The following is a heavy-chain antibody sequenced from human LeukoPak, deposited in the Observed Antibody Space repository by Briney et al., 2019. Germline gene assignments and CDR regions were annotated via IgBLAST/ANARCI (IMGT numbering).Heavy chain of an antibody. CDR3: ARADFIDAGPYLIGP. Sequence: SASVRVSCKTSGYSFTDYYIHWVRQAPGQGLEWMGWINTKSGRTSSARKFQGRVTMTRDPSITTVYVDMAWLTSDDTAIYFCARADFIDAGPYLIGPWGQGTLVTASS. CDR1: GYSFTDYY. D-gene: IGHD3-3*01. J-gene: IGHJ5*02. V-gene: IGHV1-2*02. CDR2: INTKSGRT.